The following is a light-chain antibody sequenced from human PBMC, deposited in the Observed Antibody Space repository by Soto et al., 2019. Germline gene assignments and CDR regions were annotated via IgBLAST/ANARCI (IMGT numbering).Light chain of an antibody. CDR2: INH. CDR3: ATWDDSLNVVV. CDR1: SSNIGSNT. J-gene: IGLJ2*01. Sequence: QSVLTQPPSASGTPGQRVTISCSGSSSNIGSNTVNWYQQLPGTAPKLLISINHQRPSGVPDRFSGAKSGTSASLAISGLQSEDEADYYCATWDDSLNVVVFGGGTKVTVL. V-gene: IGLV1-44*01.